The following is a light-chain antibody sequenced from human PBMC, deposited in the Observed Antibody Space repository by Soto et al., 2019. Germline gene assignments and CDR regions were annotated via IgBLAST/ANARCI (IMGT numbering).Light chain of an antibody. V-gene: IGKV3-15*01. CDR2: GAS. Sequence: EIVMTQSPVTLSVSPGERATLSCRASQSVSSNLAWYQQKPGQAPRLLIYGASTRATGIPARFSGSGSGTEFTLTISSLQSEDFAVYYCQQYNNPITFGQGTRLEIK. J-gene: IGKJ5*01. CDR3: QQYNNPIT. CDR1: QSVSSN.